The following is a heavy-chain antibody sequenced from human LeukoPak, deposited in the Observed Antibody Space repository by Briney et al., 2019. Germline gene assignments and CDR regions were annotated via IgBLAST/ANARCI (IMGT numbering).Heavy chain of an antibody. D-gene: IGHD6-19*01. CDR2: ISSSGSTI. CDR1: GFTFSSYE. J-gene: IGHJ6*03. CDR3: ARHSGWYFYYYMDV. V-gene: IGHV3-48*03. Sequence: GGSLRLSCAASGFTFSSYEMNWVRQAPGKGLEWVSYISSSGSTIYYADSVKGRFTISRDNAKNSLYLQMNSLRAEDTALYHCARHSGWYFYYYMDVWGKGTTVTISS.